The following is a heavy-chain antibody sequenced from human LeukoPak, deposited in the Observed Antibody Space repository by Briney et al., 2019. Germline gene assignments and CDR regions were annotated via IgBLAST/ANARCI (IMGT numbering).Heavy chain of an antibody. CDR1: GGSFSGYY. J-gene: IGHJ4*02. D-gene: IGHD2-2*01. CDR2: INHSGST. V-gene: IGHV4-34*01. CDR3: ARLWVSGYCSSTSCYRDDY. Sequence: SETLSLTCAVYGGSFSGYYWSWIRQPPGKGLEWIGEINHSGSTNYNPSLKSRVTISVDTSKNQFSLKLSSVTAADTAVYYCARLWVSGYCSSTSCYRDDYWGQGTPVTVSS.